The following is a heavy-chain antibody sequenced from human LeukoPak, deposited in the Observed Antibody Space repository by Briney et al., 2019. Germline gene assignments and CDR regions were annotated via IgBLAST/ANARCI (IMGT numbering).Heavy chain of an antibody. CDR2: ITPIFGTA. D-gene: IGHD2-2*01. CDR3: ARDGAGGYCSSTRCYVFDP. J-gene: IGHJ5*02. V-gene: IGHV1-69*06. CDR1: GGTFSSYA. Sequence: SVRLSCKASGGTFSSYAISWVRQAPGQGLEWMGRITPIFGTANYAQKFQGRVTITADKSTNTAYMELSSLRSEDTAVYYCARDGAGGYCSSTRCYVFDPWGQGTLVTVSS.